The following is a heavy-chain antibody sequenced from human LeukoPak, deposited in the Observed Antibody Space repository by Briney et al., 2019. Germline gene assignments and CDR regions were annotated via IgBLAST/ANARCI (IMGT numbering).Heavy chain of an antibody. CDR3: ARDPSEIVGYYPEYFRH. CDR2: IKSDGST. V-gene: IGHV3-74*01. Sequence: GGSLRLSCAASGFTFSSYWMQWVRQAPGKGLVWVSRIKSDGSTRYADSVKGRFTISRDNAKNTVSLQMTSLRAEDTGVYYCARDPSEIVGYYPEYFRHWGQGTLVIVSS. D-gene: IGHD3-22*01. J-gene: IGHJ1*01. CDR1: GFTFSSYW.